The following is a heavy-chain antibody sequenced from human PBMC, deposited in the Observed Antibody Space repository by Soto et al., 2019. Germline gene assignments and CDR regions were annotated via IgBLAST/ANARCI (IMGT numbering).Heavy chain of an antibody. V-gene: IGHV3-23*01. CDR3: AKSGSSIDPTGLGVAAVGRRLSF. J-gene: IGHJ4*02. D-gene: IGHD2-15*01. CDR1: GFTFSSYA. Sequence: GGSLRLSCAASGFTFSSYAMSWVRQAPGKGLEWVSAISGSGGSTYYADSVKGRFTISRDNSKNTLYLQMNSLRAEDTAVYYCAKSGSSIDPTGLGVAAVGRRLSFWSQRTLVPVSS. CDR2: ISGSGGST.